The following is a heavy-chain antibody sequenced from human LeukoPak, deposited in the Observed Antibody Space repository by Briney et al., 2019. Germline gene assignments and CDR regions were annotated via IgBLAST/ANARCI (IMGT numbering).Heavy chain of an antibody. J-gene: IGHJ4*01. V-gene: IGHV3-23*01. Sequence: GSLRLSCTASGFAFSYGMSWVRQAPGKGLEWVSAISGSGDDTYYLDSVKGRFTISRDRSKNTLFLQMNNLRAEDTAIYYCAAPPRAGARPPYDFWGHGTLVTVSS. CDR1: GFAFSYG. CDR2: ISGSGDDT. D-gene: IGHD6-6*01. CDR3: AAPPRAGARPPYDF.